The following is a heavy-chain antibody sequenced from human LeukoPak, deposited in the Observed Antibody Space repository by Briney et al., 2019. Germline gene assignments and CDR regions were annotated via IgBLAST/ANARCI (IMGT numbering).Heavy chain of an antibody. Sequence: SETLSLTCTVSGGSISTSNYYWGWIRQPPGKGLEWIGEINQSGSTNYNPSLKSRVTISVDTSKNQFSLKLSSVTAADTAVYYCARRGGGYSYGFLRLTEYYFDYWGQGTLVTVSS. CDR3: ARRGGGYSYGFLRLTEYYFDY. J-gene: IGHJ4*02. V-gene: IGHV4-39*07. D-gene: IGHD5-18*01. CDR1: GGSISTSNYY. CDR2: INQSGST.